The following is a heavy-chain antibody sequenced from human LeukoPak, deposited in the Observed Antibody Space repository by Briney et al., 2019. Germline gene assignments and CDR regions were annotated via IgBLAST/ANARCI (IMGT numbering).Heavy chain of an antibody. Sequence: SETLSLTCAVYGGSFSGYYWSWIRQPPGKGLEWIGEINHSGSTDYNPSLKSRVTISVDTSKNRFSLKLSSVTAADTAVYYCARGSVWGVNYWGQGTLVTVSS. CDR2: INHSGST. CDR1: GGSFSGYY. D-gene: IGHD3-10*01. V-gene: IGHV4-34*01. J-gene: IGHJ4*02. CDR3: ARGSVWGVNY.